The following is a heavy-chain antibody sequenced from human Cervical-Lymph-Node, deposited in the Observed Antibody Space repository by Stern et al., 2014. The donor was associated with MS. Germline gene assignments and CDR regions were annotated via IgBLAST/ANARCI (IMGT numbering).Heavy chain of an antibody. V-gene: IGHV4-4*02. CDR1: GGPISSSNW. D-gene: IGHD6-6*01. CDR3: AREGYSSSYDAFDI. Sequence: QVQLQESGPGLVKPSGTLSLTCAVSGGPISSSNWWSWVRQPPGKGLEGVGAIYHSGSTNYTPSLKGRVTISVDKSKNQFSLKLSSVTAADTAVYYCAREGYSSSYDAFDIWGQGTMVTVSS. CDR2: IYHSGST. J-gene: IGHJ3*02.